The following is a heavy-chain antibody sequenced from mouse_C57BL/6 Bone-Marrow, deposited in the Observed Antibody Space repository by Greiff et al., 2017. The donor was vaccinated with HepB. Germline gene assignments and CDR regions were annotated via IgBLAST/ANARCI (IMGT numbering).Heavy chain of an antibody. CDR3: GRGDY. Sequence: EVQRVESGGGLVQPGGSRKLSCAASGFTFSSFGMHWVRQAPEKGLEWVAFISNGGNTIYYADTLKGRFTVSRDNPRNTLFLQMTRLRSEDTAIYYCGRGDYWGQGTTLTVSS. CDR1: GFTFSSFG. CDR2: ISNGGNTI. V-gene: IGHV5-17*02. J-gene: IGHJ2*01.